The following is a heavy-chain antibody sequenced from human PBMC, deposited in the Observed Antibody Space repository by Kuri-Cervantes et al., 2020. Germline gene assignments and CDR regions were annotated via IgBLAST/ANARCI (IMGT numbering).Heavy chain of an antibody. J-gene: IGHJ6*02. CDR1: GFSLSTSGVG. CDR3: ARIQGDYYYYGMDV. Sequence: SGPTLVKPTQTLTLTCTFSGFSLSTSGVGVGWIRQPPGKALEWLAHIFSNDEKSYSTSLKSRLTISKDTSKSQVVLTMTNMDPVDTATYYCARIQGDYYYYGMDVWGQGTTVTVSS. CDR2: IFSNDEK. V-gene: IGHV2-26*01.